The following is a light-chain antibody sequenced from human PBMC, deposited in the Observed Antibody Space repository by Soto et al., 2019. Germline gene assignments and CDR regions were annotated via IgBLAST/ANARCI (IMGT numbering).Light chain of an antibody. CDR1: SSDVGGYNF. V-gene: IGLV2-8*01. CDR3: YSYAGSNNYV. J-gene: IGLJ1*01. CDR2: EVT. Sequence: QSALTQPPSASGSPGQSVTISCTGTSSDVGGYNFVSWYQHHPGKAPKLMIYEVTKRPSGVPDRFSGSKSGNTASLTVSGLQADGEADYYCYSYAGSNNYVFGTGTKLTVL.